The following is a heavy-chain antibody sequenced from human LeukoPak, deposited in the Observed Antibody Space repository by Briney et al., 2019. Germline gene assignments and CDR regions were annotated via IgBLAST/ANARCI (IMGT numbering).Heavy chain of an antibody. CDR3: ARDPRFTGSHYYYYGMDV. V-gene: IGHV4-34*01. CDR1: GGSFSGYY. J-gene: IGHJ6*02. D-gene: IGHD3-16*02. CDR2: INHSGST. Sequence: PSETLSLTCAVYGGSFSGYYWSWIRQPPGKGLEWIGEINHSGSTNYNPSLKSRVTISVDTSKNRFSLKLSSVTAADTAVYYCARDPRFTGSHYYYYGMDVWGQGTTVTVSS.